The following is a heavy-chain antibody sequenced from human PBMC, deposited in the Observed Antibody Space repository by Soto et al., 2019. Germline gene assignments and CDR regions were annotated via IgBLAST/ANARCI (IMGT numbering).Heavy chain of an antibody. D-gene: IGHD2-2*01. CDR3: ARSSGRYCSSTSCYPYYGMDV. CDR1: GFTFSSYE. V-gene: IGHV3-48*03. Sequence: VGSLRLSCAASGFTFSSYEMNWVRQAPGKGLEWVSYISSSGSTIYYADSVKGRFTISRDNAKNSLYLQMNSLRAEDTAVYYCARSSGRYCSSTSCYPYYGMDVWGQGTTVTVSS. CDR2: ISSSGSTI. J-gene: IGHJ6*02.